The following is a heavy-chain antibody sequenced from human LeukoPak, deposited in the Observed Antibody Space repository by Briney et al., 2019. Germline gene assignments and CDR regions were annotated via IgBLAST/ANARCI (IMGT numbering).Heavy chain of an antibody. Sequence: GGSLRLSCAASGFTFSSYEMNWVRQAPGKGLEWVSYISSSGSTIYYADSVKGRFTISRDNAKNSLYLQMNSLGAEDTAVYYCARVNLMGFWSGYSVDSWGQGTLVTVSS. D-gene: IGHD3-3*01. CDR3: ARVNLMGFWSGYSVDS. J-gene: IGHJ4*02. CDR2: ISSSGSTI. V-gene: IGHV3-48*03. CDR1: GFTFSSYE.